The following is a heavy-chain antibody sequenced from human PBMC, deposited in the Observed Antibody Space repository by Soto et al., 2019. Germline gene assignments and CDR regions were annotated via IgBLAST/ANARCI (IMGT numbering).Heavy chain of an antibody. D-gene: IGHD1-26*01. CDR2: IYYSGST. J-gene: IGHJ4*02. Sequence: SETLSLTCTVSGGSISSSSYYWGWIRQPPGKGLEWIGSIYYSGSTYYNPSLKSRVTISVDTSKNQFSLKLSSVTAADTAVYYCAREGPEAFRSTWHFDYWGQGTLVTVSS. CDR1: GGSISSSSYY. CDR3: AREGPEAFRSTWHFDY. V-gene: IGHV4-39*02.